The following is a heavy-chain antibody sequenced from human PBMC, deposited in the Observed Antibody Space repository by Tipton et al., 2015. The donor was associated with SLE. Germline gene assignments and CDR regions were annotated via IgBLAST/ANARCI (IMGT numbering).Heavy chain of an antibody. Sequence: TLSLTCAVYGGSLNGYFWTWIRQSPGKGLEWIGNIHHSGGTNYSPSLKSRVTMSVDTSKNQFSLRLSSVTAADTAVYYCARDGRGGVWFDPWGQGTLVTVSS. CDR2: IHHSGGT. CDR3: ARDGRGGVWFDP. CDR1: GGSLNGYF. V-gene: IGHV4-34*01. D-gene: IGHD1-14*01. J-gene: IGHJ5*02.